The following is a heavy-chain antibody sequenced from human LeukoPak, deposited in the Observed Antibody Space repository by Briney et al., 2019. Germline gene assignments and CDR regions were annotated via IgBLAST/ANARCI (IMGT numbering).Heavy chain of an antibody. D-gene: IGHD1-26*01. J-gene: IGHJ6*03. CDR2: IFAGGST. Sequence: SETLSLTCTVSGGSISTNYWSWVRQPAGKGLEWIGRIFAGGSTNYNPSLKSRVTMSVDTSKNQFSLNLTSVTAADTAVYYCARGAGYSREVNFYHYMDVWGKGTTVTVSS. V-gene: IGHV4-4*07. CDR3: ARGAGYSREVNFYHYMDV. CDR1: GGSISTNY.